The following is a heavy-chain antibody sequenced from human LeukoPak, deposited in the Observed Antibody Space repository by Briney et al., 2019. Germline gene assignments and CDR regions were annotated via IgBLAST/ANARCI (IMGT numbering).Heavy chain of an antibody. D-gene: IGHD4-23*01. CDR2: IYYSGST. CDR1: GGSISSSSYY. Sequence: SETLSLTCTVSGGSISSSSYYWGWIRQPPGKGLEWIGSIYYSGSTYYNPSLKSRVTISVDTSKNQFSLKLSSVTAADTAVYYCARLEMYGGTFDYWGQGTLVTVSS. V-gene: IGHV4-39*01. CDR3: ARLEMYGGTFDY. J-gene: IGHJ4*02.